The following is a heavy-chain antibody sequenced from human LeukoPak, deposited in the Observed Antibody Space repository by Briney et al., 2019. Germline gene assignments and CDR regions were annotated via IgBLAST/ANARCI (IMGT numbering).Heavy chain of an antibody. J-gene: IGHJ4*02. CDR3: SKDMGTGVYTCNDY. V-gene: IGHV3-23*01. Sequence: GGSLRLSCAASGFTFSSYALSWVRQAPGKGLEWVSTISGSGAYTYSADSVKGRFTISRDNSKNTLYLQMNSLRADDTAVYYCSKDMGTGVYTCNDYWGQGTLVTVSS. CDR2: ISGSGAYT. CDR1: GFTFSSYA. D-gene: IGHD3-16*01.